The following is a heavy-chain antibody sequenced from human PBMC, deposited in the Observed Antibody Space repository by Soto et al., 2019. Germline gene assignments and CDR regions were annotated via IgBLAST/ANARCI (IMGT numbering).Heavy chain of an antibody. J-gene: IGHJ6*02. CDR2: IIPIFGTA. V-gene: IGHV1-69*06. Sequence: SVKVSCKASGGTFSSYAISWVRQAPGQGLEWMGGIIPIFGTANYAQKFQGRVTITADKSTSTAYMELSSLRSEDTAVYYCARASYCSSTSCYKPYYYGMDVWGQGTTVTVSS. CDR3: ARASYCSSTSCYKPYYYGMDV. CDR1: GGTFSSYA. D-gene: IGHD2-2*02.